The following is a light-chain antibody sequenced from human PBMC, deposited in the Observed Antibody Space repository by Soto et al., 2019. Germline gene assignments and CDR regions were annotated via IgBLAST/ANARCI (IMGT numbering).Light chain of an antibody. CDR3: QQYGSSPYT. J-gene: IGKJ2*01. CDR1: QSVSSY. V-gene: IGKV3-11*01. CDR2: DAS. Sequence: EIVLTQSPATLSLSPGERATLSCRASQSVSSYLAWYQQKPGQAPRLLIHDASHRATGIPARFSGSGSGTDFTLAISSLEPEDFAVYYCQQYGSSPYTFGQGTKLEIK.